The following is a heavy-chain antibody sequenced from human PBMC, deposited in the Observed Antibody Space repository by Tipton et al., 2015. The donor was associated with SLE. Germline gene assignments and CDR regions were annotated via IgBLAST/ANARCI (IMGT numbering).Heavy chain of an antibody. V-gene: IGHV3-23*01. CDR2: ISGSDGST. D-gene: IGHD2-15*01. J-gene: IGHJ4*02. Sequence: SLRLSCAASGFTFSSYAMNWVRQSPGKGLEWVSGISGSDGSTYYADSVKGRFTISRDSSRNTLYLQMNSLRAEDTAIYYCAKDPGCSGGICYSDYWGQGTLVTVSS. CDR1: GFTFSSYA. CDR3: AKDPGCSGGICYSDY.